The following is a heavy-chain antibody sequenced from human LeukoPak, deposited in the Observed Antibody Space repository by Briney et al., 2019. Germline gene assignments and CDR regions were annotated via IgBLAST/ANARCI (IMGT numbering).Heavy chain of an antibody. CDR3: ARDRLGNAFDI. Sequence: PSETLSLTCAVYGGSFSGYYWSWIRQPPGKGLEWIGEINHSGSTNYNPSLKSRVTISVDTSKNQFSLKLSSVTAADTAVYYCARDRLGNAFDIWGQGTMVTVSS. CDR1: GGSFSGYY. CDR2: INHSGST. V-gene: IGHV4-34*01. D-gene: IGHD7-27*01. J-gene: IGHJ3*02.